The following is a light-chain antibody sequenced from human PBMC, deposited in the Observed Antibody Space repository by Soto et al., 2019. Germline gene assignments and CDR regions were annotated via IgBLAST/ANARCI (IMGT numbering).Light chain of an antibody. Sequence: QSVLTQPPSASGTPGQVFTISCSGSNSNIGDNSVNWYQQLPGTAPKLLIYSDNRRPSGVPDRFSGSKSGTSASLAISGLQSEDEAEYYCAAWDDSLNGLLFGGGTKLTVL. J-gene: IGLJ3*02. CDR3: AAWDDSLNGLL. CDR2: SDN. V-gene: IGLV1-44*01. CDR1: NSNIGDNS.